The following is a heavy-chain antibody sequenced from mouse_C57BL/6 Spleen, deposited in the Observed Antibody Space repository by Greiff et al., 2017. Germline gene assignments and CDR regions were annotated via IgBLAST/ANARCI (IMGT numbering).Heavy chain of an antibody. CDR1: GYTFTSYW. CDR3: ANYYGSSPCAY. D-gene: IGHD1-1*01. Sequence: QVQLQQPGAELVRPGSSVKLSCQASGYTFTSYWMHWVKQRPIQGLEWIGNIYPSDSETHYKQKFKDQATLTVDKSSSTAYMQLSSLTSEDSAVYYCANYYGSSPCAYWGQGTLVTVSA. J-gene: IGHJ3*01. CDR2: IYPSDSET. V-gene: IGHV1-52*01.